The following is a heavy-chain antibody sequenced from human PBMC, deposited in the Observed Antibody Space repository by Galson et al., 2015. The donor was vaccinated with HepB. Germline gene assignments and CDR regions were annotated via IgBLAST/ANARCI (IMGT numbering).Heavy chain of an antibody. CDR3: ARGGRGYSYGFFDY. CDR2: IIPILGIA. D-gene: IGHD5-18*01. J-gene: IGHJ4*02. Sequence: SVKVSCKASGGTFSSYTISWVRQAPGQGLEWMGRIIPILGIANYAQKFQGRVTITADKSTSTAYMELSSLRSEDTAVYHCARGGRGYSYGFFDYWGQGTLVTVSS. V-gene: IGHV1-69*02. CDR1: GGTFSSYT.